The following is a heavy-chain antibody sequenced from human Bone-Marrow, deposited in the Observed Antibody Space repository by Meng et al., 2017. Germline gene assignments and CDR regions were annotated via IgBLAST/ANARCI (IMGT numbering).Heavy chain of an antibody. V-gene: IGHV4-39*07. J-gene: IGHJ4*02. CDR1: GGSISSSSYY. CDR3: ARILIAATGNFDY. D-gene: IGHD6-13*01. CDR2: IYYGGST. Sequence: GSLRLSCTVSGGSISSSSYYWGWVRQPPGQGLEWIGDIYYGGSTYYNPSLKSLVTMSVDTPKNQFSLKLSSVTAADTSVYYCARILIAATGNFDYWGQGILVTVSS.